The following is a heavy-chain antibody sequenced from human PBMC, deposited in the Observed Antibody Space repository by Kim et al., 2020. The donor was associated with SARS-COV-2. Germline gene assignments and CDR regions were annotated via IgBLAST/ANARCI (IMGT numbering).Heavy chain of an antibody. V-gene: IGHV4-31*03. Sequence: SETLSLTCTVSGGSISSGGYYWNWIRQHPGKGLEWIGYIYYSGSTYYNPSLKSRITMSVDTSKNQFSLKLNSVTAADTAVYYCARSRWGSPFFDYWDHGT. J-gene: IGHJ4*01. CDR2: IYYSGST. CDR1: GGSISSGGYY. CDR3: ARSRWGSPFFDY. D-gene: IGHD7-27*01.